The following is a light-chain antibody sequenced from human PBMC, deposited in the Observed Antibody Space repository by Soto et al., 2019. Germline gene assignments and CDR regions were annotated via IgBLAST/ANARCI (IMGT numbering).Light chain of an antibody. Sequence: QPVPTQSPSASASLGASVKLTCTLSSGHGTYAIAWHQQEPEKRPRYLMKVNSDGSHSKGDGIPDRFSGSSSGAERYLHISSLQPEDEADYYCQTWGTGIRVFGGGTKVTVL. CDR3: QTWGTGIRV. J-gene: IGLJ3*02. V-gene: IGLV4-69*01. CDR2: VNSDGSH. CDR1: SGHGTYA.